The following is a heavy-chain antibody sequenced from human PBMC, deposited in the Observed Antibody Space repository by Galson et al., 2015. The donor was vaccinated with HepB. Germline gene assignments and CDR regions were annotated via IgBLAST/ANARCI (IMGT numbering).Heavy chain of an antibody. CDR1: GFTFISYG. CDR2: ISYDGTNK. J-gene: IGHJ3*02. CDR3: AKVAPWLRYFDWSNTNDDFDI. V-gene: IGHV3-30*18. Sequence: SLRLSCAASGFTFISYGMHWVRQAPGKGLEWVAVISYDGTNKYYAGSVKGRFTISRDNSKNTLFLQMNSLRAEDTAVYYCAKVAPWLRYFDWSNTNDDFDIWGQGTMVTVSS. D-gene: IGHD3-9*01.